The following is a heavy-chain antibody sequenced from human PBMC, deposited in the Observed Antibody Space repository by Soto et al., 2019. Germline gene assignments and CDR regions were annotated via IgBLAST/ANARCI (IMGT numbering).Heavy chain of an antibody. V-gene: IGHV4-59*01. D-gene: IGHD2-15*01. CDR2: IYYSGST. CDR1: GGSISSYY. Sequence: PSETLSLTCTVSGGSISSYYWSWIRQPQGKGLEWIGYIYYSGSTNYNPSPKSRVTISVDTSKNQFSLKLSSVTAADTAVYYCARLGYCSGGSCYGGPKFDPWGQGTLVTVSS. CDR3: ARLGYCSGGSCYGGPKFDP. J-gene: IGHJ5*02.